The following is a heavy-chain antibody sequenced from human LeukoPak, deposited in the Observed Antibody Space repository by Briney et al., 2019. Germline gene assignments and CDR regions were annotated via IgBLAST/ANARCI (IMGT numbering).Heavy chain of an antibody. Sequence: SETLSLTCTVSGGSISSYYWSWIRQPAGKGLEWIGRNYTSGSTNYNPSLKSRVTMSVDTSKNQFSLKLSSVTAADTAVYYCARDRNWNEEGGFDYWGQGTLVTVSS. J-gene: IGHJ4*02. CDR1: GGSISSYY. CDR2: NYTSGST. D-gene: IGHD1-20*01. CDR3: ARDRNWNEEGGFDY. V-gene: IGHV4-4*07.